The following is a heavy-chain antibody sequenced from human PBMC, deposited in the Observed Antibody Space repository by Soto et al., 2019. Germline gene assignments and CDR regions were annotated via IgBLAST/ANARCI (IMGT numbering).Heavy chain of an antibody. CDR2: IYTDGSST. Sequence: PXGTLRRPGSASGCTFRRYWMHWVRQAPGKGLVWVSRIYTDGSSTSYADPVKGRFTISRDNAKNTLYLQMNSLRAEDTAVYYCESSPNHSSGWYVEYHGMDGWGKGTKGSVYS. D-gene: IGHD6-19*01. CDR1: GCTFRRYW. CDR3: ESSPNHSSGWYVEYHGMDG. J-gene: IGHJ6*04. V-gene: IGHV3-74*01.